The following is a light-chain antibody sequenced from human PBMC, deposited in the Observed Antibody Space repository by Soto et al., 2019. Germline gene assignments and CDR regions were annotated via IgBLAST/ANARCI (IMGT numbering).Light chain of an antibody. CDR2: GAS. Sequence: EIVMTQSPATLSVSPGERVTLSCRASQSVSSNLAWYQQKPGQAPRLLIYGASSRATGIPARFSGSGSGTVFTLTVSSLQYEDFAVYYCQHYNNWPPGVTFGGGTKVEIK. CDR3: QHYNNWPPGVT. V-gene: IGKV3-15*01. J-gene: IGKJ4*01. CDR1: QSVSSN.